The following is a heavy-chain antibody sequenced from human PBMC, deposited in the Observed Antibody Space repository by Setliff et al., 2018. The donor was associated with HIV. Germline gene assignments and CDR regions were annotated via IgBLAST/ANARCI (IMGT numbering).Heavy chain of an antibody. Sequence: SGPTLVNPTQTLTLTCSFSGFSLRTGGVGVGWVRQPPGKALEWLALIYWNDDERYSPSLESRLTIAKDTSKNQVVLTMTNMDPVDTATYYCARFQTYYYDDSGSLDAFDIWGQGTMVTVSS. CDR2: IYWNDDE. J-gene: IGHJ3*02. V-gene: IGHV2-5*01. CDR3: ARFQTYYYDDSGSLDAFDI. D-gene: IGHD3-22*01. CDR1: GFSLRTGGVG.